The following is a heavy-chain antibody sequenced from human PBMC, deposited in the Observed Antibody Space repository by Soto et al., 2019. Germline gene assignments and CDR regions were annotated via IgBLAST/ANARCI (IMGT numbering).Heavy chain of an antibody. J-gene: IGHJ5*02. V-gene: IGHV1-18*01. CDR2: ISAYNGNT. D-gene: IGHD2-2*01. Sequence: ASVKVSCKASGYTFTSYGISWVRQAPGQGLEWMGWISAYNGNTNYAQKLQGRVTMTTDTSTSTAYMELRSLRSDDTAVYYCARHYCSSISCSPSNWFDPWGQGTLVTVSS. CDR3: ARHYCSSISCSPSNWFDP. CDR1: GYTFTSYG.